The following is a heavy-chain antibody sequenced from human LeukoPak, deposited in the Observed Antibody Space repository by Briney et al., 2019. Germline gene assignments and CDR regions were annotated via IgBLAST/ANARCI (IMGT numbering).Heavy chain of an antibody. V-gene: IGHV3-30*18. D-gene: IGHD3-16*01. CDR2: ISYDGSNK. J-gene: IGHJ5*02. CDR3: AKSGGVRFDP. CDR1: GFTFSSYE. Sequence: GGSLRLSCAGSGFTFSSYEMNWVRQAPGKGLEWVAVISYDGSNKYYADSVKGRFTISRDSSKNTLYLQMNSLRAEDTAVYYCAKSGGVRFDPWGQGTLVTVSS.